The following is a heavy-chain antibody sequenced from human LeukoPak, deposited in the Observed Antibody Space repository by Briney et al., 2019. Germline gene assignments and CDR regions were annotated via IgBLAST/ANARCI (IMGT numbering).Heavy chain of an antibody. CDR1: GFTFSSYS. CDR2: ISSSSSYI. Sequence: PGGSLRLSCAASGFTFSSYSMNWVRQAPGRGLEWVSSISSSSSYIYYADSVKGRFTISRDNAKNSLYLQMNSLRAEDTAVYYCASPHGSSGQYYFDYWGQGTLVTVSS. D-gene: IGHD3-22*01. V-gene: IGHV3-21*01. J-gene: IGHJ4*02. CDR3: ASPHGSSGQYYFDY.